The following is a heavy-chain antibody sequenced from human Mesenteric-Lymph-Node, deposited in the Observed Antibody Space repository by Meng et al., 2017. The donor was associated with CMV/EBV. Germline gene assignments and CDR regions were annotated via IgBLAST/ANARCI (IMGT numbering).Heavy chain of an antibody. D-gene: IGHD3-16*01. J-gene: IGHJ4*02. CDR1: GDSISSSNAA. V-gene: IGHV6-1*01. CDR3: AYFWDLPPLW. CDR2: TYYRSESYN. Sequence: QLLPTQSGPGLVKSAQTLSVTCTISGDSISSSNAAWNWIRQSPSRGLDWLGRTYYRSESYNDYAVSVKSRISVYLYTSKTQLSLNQPFMTPEDTAVYYCAYFWDLPPLWWGQGTLVTVSS.